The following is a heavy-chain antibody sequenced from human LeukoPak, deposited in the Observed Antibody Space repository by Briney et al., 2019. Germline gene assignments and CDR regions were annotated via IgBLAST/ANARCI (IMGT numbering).Heavy chain of an antibody. V-gene: IGHV3-23*01. J-gene: IGHJ6*02. Sequence: GGSLRLSCAASGFTFGTYVMSWVRQARGKGLEWVSSVSDSGDATYYTDSVKGRFTISRDNAKNMLYLQMNSLRVEDTALYYCAKIRGSGHYYTMDVWGQGITVIVSS. CDR2: VSDSGDAT. CDR3: AKIRGSGHYYTMDV. D-gene: IGHD6-19*01. CDR1: GFTFGTYV.